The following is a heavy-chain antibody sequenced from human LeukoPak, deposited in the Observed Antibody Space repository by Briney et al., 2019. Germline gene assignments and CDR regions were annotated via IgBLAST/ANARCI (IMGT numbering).Heavy chain of an antibody. CDR3: ARDAGTGYFDY. CDR2: ISASSSTM. Sequence: GGSLRLSCVASGFTFSSFSMNWVRQAPGKGLEWISYISASSSTMYYADSVKGRFTISRDNAKNPLSLQINSLRDEDTAVFYCARDAGTGYFDYWGQGTLVTVSS. D-gene: IGHD1-1*01. CDR1: GFTFSSFS. V-gene: IGHV3-48*02. J-gene: IGHJ4*02.